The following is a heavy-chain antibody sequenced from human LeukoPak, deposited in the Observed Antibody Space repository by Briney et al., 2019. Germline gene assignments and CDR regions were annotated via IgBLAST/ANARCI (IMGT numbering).Heavy chain of an antibody. Sequence: GSSVKVSCEASGGTFSSYAISWVRQAPGQGLEWMGGIIPIFGTANYAQKFQGRVTITTDESTSTAYMELSSLRSEDTAVYYCAGRSGFWSGYYTYNWFDPWGQGTPVTVSS. CDR3: AGRSGFWSGYYTYNWFDP. D-gene: IGHD3-3*01. J-gene: IGHJ5*02. CDR1: GGTFSSYA. V-gene: IGHV1-69*05. CDR2: IIPIFGTA.